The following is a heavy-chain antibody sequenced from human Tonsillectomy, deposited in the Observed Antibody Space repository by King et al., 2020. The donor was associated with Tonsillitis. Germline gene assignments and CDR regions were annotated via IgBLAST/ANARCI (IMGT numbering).Heavy chain of an antibody. V-gene: IGHV3-13*01. D-gene: IGHD2-2*01. CDR3: ARAHCSTISCYQDY. J-gene: IGHJ4*02. CDR1: GFTFSSYD. Sequence: QLVQSGGGLVQPGGSLRLSCAASGFTFSSYDMHWAPQATGKGLEWAHSMGPAGDTIYSGSVKGRFTISRENAKNSLSLQMNSLRAGDTAVYYCARAHCSTISCYQDYWGQGTLVTVSS. CDR2: MGPAGDT.